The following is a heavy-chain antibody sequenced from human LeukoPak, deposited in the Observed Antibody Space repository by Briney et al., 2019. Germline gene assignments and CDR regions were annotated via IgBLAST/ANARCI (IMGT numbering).Heavy chain of an antibody. D-gene: IGHD6-19*01. Sequence: HGESLSISCKGSGYIFTSYWISWVRQMPGKGLEWMGRIDPSDSYTNYSPSFQGHVTISADKSINTAYLQWSSLKASDTAMYYCARKYSSGWPNWGQGTLVTVSS. CDR3: ARKYSSGWPN. CDR1: GYIFTSYW. CDR2: IDPSDSYT. V-gene: IGHV5-10-1*01. J-gene: IGHJ4*02.